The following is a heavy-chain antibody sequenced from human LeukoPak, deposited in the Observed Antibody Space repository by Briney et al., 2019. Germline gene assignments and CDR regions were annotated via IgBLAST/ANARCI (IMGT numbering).Heavy chain of an antibody. D-gene: IGHD6-19*01. CDR3: ARAPAVADPNWFDP. CDR2: ISYDGSNK. Sequence: GGSLRLSCAASGFTFSTYSMNWVRQAPGKGLEWGAVISYDGSNKYYADSVKGRFTISRDNSKNTLYLQMNSLRAEDTAVYYCARAPAVADPNWFDPWGQGTLVTVSS. V-gene: IGHV3-30*03. J-gene: IGHJ5*02. CDR1: GFTFSTYS.